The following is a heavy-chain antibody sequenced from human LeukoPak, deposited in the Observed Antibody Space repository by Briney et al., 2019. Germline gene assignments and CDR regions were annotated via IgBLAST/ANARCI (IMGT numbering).Heavy chain of an antibody. D-gene: IGHD3-9*01. CDR3: ARGILPGTFDY. Sequence: SQTLSLTCTVSGGSISSGGYYWSWIRQPPGKGLEWIGYIYHSGSTYYNPSLKSRVTISVDRSKNQFSLKLSSVTAADTAVYYCARGILPGTFDYWGQGTLVTVSS. CDR2: IYHSGST. V-gene: IGHV4-30-2*01. CDR1: GGSISSGGYY. J-gene: IGHJ4*02.